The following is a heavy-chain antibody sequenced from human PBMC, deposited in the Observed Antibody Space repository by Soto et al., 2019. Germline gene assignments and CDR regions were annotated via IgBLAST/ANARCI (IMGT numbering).Heavy chain of an antibody. Sequence: GGAPRLSLAAPGFTLSGYALSWVRPAPGKGLESVSAIRGSGGSTYYADSVKGRFTISRDNSKNTLYLQMKSLRAEDTAVYYCAKTYYDFWSGPVAYFDYWGQGTLVTVSS. CDR2: IRGSGGST. V-gene: IGHV3-23*01. J-gene: IGHJ4*02. D-gene: IGHD3-3*01. CDR3: AKTYYDFWSGPVAYFDY. CDR1: GFTLSGYA.